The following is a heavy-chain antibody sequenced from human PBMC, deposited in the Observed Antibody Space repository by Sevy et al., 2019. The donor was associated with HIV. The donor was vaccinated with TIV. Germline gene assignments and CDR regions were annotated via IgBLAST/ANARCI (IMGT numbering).Heavy chain of an antibody. J-gene: IGHJ4*02. CDR1: GYTLSQIS. CDR3: ATSKDYYDSSGSPFDS. V-gene: IGHV1-24*01. D-gene: IGHD3-22*01. CDR2: FDPEDRET. Sequence: GTVKVSCKVSGYTLSQISMHWVRQAPRKGLERMGNFDPEDRETIYAQKFQARVTMTEDTSTDTAYMELSSLRSNDTAVYYCATSKDYYDSSGSPFDSWGQGTLVHVSS.